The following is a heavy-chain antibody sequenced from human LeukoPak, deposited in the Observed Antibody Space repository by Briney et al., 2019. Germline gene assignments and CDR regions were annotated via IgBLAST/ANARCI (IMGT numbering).Heavy chain of an antibody. D-gene: IGHD5-18*01. CDR3: AMGLRLPHTSI. CDR2: ICHSGST. CDR1: GGSISSSNW. V-gene: IGHV4-4*02. J-gene: IGHJ3*02. Sequence: SETLSLTCAVYGGSISSSNWWWGVRPPPGKGLEWIGEICHSGSTNYNPSLKSRVTISVDKSKDQCALDLSSVTGADTAVYYYAMGLRLPHTSIWGQGTMVTVSS.